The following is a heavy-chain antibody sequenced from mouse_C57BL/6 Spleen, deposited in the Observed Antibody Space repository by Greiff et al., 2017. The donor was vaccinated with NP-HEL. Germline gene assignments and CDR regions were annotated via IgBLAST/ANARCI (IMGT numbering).Heavy chain of an antibody. CDR3: ARGTLLPAYYFDY. D-gene: IGHD2-1*01. Sequence: QVQLQQSGPELVKPGASVKISCKASGYAFSSSWMNWVKQRPGKGLEWIGRIYPGDGDTNYNGKFKGKATLTADKSSSTAYMQLSSLTSEDSAVYFCARGTLLPAYYFDYWGQGTTLTVSS. V-gene: IGHV1-82*01. CDR2: IYPGDGDT. CDR1: GYAFSSSW. J-gene: IGHJ2*01.